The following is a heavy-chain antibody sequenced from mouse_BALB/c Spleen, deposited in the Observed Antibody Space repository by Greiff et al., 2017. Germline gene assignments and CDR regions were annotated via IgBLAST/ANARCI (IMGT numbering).Heavy chain of an antibody. CDR1: GYTFTSYW. CDR3: AGKRPSPDWYFDV. V-gene: IGHV1S81*02. Sequence: QVQLQQPGAELVKPGASVKLSCKASGYTFTSYWMHWVKQRPGQGLEWIGEINPSNGRTNYNEKFKSKATLTVDKSSSTAYMQLSSLTSDDSAVYYCAGKRPSPDWYFDVWGAGTTVTVSS. CDR2: INPSNGRT. J-gene: IGHJ1*01.